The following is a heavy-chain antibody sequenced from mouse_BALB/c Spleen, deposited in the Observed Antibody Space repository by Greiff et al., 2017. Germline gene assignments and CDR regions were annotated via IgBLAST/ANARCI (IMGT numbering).Heavy chain of an antibody. V-gene: IGHV1S81*02. CDR2: INPSNGRT. CDR3: AISGDGLYAVDY. J-gene: IGHJ4*01. Sequence: QVQLQQPGAELVKPGASVKLSCKASGYTFTSYWMHWVKQRPGQGLEWIGEINPSNGRTNYNEKFKSKATLTVDKSSSTAYMQLSSLTSEDSAVYYCAISGDGLYAVDYWGQGTSVTVSS. D-gene: IGHD1-2*01. CDR1: GYTFTSYW.